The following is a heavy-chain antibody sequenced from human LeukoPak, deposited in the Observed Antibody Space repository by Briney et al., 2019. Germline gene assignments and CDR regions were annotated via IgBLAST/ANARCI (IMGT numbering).Heavy chain of an antibody. CDR2: ISSSSSYI. D-gene: IGHD2-8*01. Sequence: GGSLRLSCAASGFTFSSYSMNWVRQAPGKGLEWVSSISSSSSYIYYADSVKGRFTISRDNAKNSLYLQMNSLRAEDTAVYYCARGNGVWAFDIWGQGTMVTVSS. V-gene: IGHV3-21*01. J-gene: IGHJ3*02. CDR3: ARGNGVWAFDI. CDR1: GFTFSSYS.